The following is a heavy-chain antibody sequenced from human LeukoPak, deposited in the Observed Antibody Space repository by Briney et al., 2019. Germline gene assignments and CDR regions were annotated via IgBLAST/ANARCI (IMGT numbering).Heavy chain of an antibody. CDR2: IYHSGST. CDR3: ARQHHMTTVTTNFDY. J-gene: IGHJ4*02. V-gene: IGHV4-30-2*03. CDR1: GGSISSGGYP. D-gene: IGHD4-17*01. Sequence: SQTLSLTCAVSGGSISSGGYPWSWIRQPPGKGLEWIGYIYHSGSTYYNPSLKSRVTISVDTSKNQFSLKLSSVTAADTAVYYCARQHHMTTVTTNFDYWGQGTLVTVSS.